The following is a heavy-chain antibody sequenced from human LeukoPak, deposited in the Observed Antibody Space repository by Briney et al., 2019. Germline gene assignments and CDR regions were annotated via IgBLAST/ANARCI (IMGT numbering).Heavy chain of an antibody. D-gene: IGHD3-3*01. CDR3: ARQPREWLLFDY. J-gene: IGHJ4*02. CDR1: GGSISSGGYY. V-gene: IGHV4-31*03. Sequence: SETLSLTCTVSGGSISSGGYYWSWIRQHPGKGLEWIGYIYYSGSTYYNPSPKSRVTISVDMSKNQFSLKLSSVTAADTAVYYCARQPREWLLFDYWGQGTLVTVSS. CDR2: IYYSGST.